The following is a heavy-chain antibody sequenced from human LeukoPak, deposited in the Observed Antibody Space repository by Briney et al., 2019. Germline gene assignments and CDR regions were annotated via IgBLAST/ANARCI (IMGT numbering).Heavy chain of an antibody. Sequence: GGSLRLSCAASGFTFSSYGMHWVRQAPGKGLEWVAVISYDGSNKYYADSVKGRFTISRDNSKNTLYLQMNSLRAEDTAVYYCARIQGWTYYGSGSQTWDQGTMVTVSS. CDR3: ARIQGWTYYGSGSQT. V-gene: IGHV3-30*03. CDR2: ISYDGSNK. D-gene: IGHD3-10*01. CDR1: GFTFSSYG. J-gene: IGHJ3*01.